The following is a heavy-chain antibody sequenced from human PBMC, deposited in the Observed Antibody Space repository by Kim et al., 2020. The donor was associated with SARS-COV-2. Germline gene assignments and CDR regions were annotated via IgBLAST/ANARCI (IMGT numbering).Heavy chain of an antibody. CDR3: ARGIALCSSTSCYTTTPFDY. Sequence: SVKVSCKASGGTFSSYAISWVRQAPGQGLEWMGRIIPILGIANYAQKFQGRVTITADKSTSTAYMELSSLRSEDTAVYYCARGIALCSSTSCYTTTPFDYWGQGTLVTVSS. D-gene: IGHD2-2*02. CDR1: GGTFSSYA. J-gene: IGHJ4*02. CDR2: IIPILGIA. V-gene: IGHV1-69*04.